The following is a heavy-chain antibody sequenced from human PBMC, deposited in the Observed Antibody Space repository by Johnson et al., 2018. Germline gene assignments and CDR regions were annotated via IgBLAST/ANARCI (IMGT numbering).Heavy chain of an antibody. Sequence: QVQLQESGPGLVKPSETLSLTCTVSGGSISSYYWSWIRQPPGKGLEWIGYIYYRGSTNYNPSLKSRVTISVDTSKNQFSLKLSSVTAADTAVYYCAKDIDHLGGGSRYGHFQHWGQGTLVTVSS. CDR3: AKDIDHLGGGSRYGHFQH. J-gene: IGHJ1*01. V-gene: IGHV4-59*01. CDR1: GGSISSYY. CDR2: IYYRGST. D-gene: IGHD2-15*01.